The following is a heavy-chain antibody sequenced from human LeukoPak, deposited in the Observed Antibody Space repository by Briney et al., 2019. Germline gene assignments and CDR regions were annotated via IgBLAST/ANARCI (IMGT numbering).Heavy chain of an antibody. D-gene: IGHD5-18*01. J-gene: IGHJ4*02. Sequence: ASVKVSCKASGGTFSSYAISWVRQAPGQGLEWMGGIIPIFGTANYAQKFQGRVTITADESTSTAYMELSSLRSEDTAVYYCARTYQRGLLHFDYWGQGTLVTVSS. V-gene: IGHV1-69*13. CDR1: GGTFSSYA. CDR3: ARTYQRGLLHFDY. CDR2: IIPIFGTA.